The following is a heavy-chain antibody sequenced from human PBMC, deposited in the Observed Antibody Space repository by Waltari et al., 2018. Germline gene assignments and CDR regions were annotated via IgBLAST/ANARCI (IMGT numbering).Heavy chain of an antibody. J-gene: IGHJ4*02. D-gene: IGHD3-10*01. CDR2: INHSGRT. Sequence: QVQLQQWGAGLLKPSETLSLTCAVYGGSFSGYYWSWIRQPPGKGLEWIGEINHSGRTNYNPSLKSRVTISVDTSKNQFSLKLSSVTAADTAVYYCARGRTMVTPYYFDYWGQGTLVTVSS. CDR3: ARGRTMVTPYYFDY. CDR1: GGSFSGYY. V-gene: IGHV4-34*01.